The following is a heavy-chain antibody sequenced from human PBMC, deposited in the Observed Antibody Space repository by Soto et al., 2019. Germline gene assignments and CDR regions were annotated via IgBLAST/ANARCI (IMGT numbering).Heavy chain of an antibody. CDR2: ISGSGGST. CDR1: GFTFSSYA. Sequence: PGGSLRLSCAASGFTFSSYAMSWVRQAPGKGLEWVSAISGSGGSTYYADSVKGRFTISRDNSKNTLYLQMNSLRAEDTAVYYCAKGDYKEVLDYYYYGMDVWGQGTTVTVSS. V-gene: IGHV3-23*01. D-gene: IGHD4-4*01. J-gene: IGHJ6*02. CDR3: AKGDYKEVLDYYYYGMDV.